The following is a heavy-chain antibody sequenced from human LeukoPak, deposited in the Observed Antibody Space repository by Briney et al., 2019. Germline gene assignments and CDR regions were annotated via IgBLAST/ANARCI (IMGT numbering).Heavy chain of an antibody. CDR2: ISGYNGNT. CDR1: GYTFTSYG. J-gene: IGHJ6*02. Sequence: ASVKVSCKASGYTFTSYGISWVRQAPGQGLEWMGWISGYNGNTKYAHRVQGRVTMTTDTSTGTAYMELRSLRSDDTAVYYCARAYSYGSDYYYGMDVWGQGTTVTVSS. CDR3: ARAYSYGSDYYYGMDV. V-gene: IGHV1-18*01. D-gene: IGHD5-18*01.